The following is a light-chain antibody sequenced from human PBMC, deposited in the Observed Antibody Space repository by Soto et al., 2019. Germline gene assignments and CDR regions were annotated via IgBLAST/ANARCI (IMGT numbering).Light chain of an antibody. CDR1: QSVSSN. Sequence: EIVMTQSPATLSVSPGERATLSCRASQSVSSNLAWYQQKPGQAPRLLIYGASTRATGIPARFSGSGSGTEFTLTISSLQSEEFAVYYCQQYNNPLTFGGGTKVEIK. CDR3: QQYNNPLT. CDR2: GAS. J-gene: IGKJ4*01. V-gene: IGKV3-15*01.